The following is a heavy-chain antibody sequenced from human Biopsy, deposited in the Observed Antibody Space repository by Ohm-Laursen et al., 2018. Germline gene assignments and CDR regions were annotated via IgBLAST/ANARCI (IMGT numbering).Heavy chain of an antibody. Sequence: ASVKVSCKASGYTFNTYDINWVRQAAGQGPEWMGWMNPNSGNTGFAQKFQGRITMTRSTSITTACMELTNLRSEDTAVYYCAREGAFGDTDAYYGLDVWGLGTTVTVSS. V-gene: IGHV1-8*01. CDR1: GYTFNTYD. CDR3: AREGAFGDTDAYYGLDV. D-gene: IGHD3-16*01. J-gene: IGHJ6*02. CDR2: MNPNSGNT.